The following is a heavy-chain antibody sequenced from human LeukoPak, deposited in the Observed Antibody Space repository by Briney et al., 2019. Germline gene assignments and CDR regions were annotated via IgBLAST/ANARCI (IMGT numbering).Heavy chain of an antibody. V-gene: IGHV3-30*04. D-gene: IGHD6-6*01. Sequence: PGRSLRLSCAASGFTFSSYAMHWVRQAPGKGLEWVAVIPYDGSNKYYADSVKGRFTISRDNSKNTLYLQMNSLRAEDTAVYYCATDKLGYYFDYWGQGTLVTVSS. CDR3: ATDKLGYYFDY. CDR1: GFTFSSYA. J-gene: IGHJ4*02. CDR2: IPYDGSNK.